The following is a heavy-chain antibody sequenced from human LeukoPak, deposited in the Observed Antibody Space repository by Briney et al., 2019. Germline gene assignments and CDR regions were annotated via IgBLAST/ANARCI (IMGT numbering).Heavy chain of an antibody. CDR1: GFTFGNSW. V-gene: IGHV3-74*01. Sequence: GRSLRLSCAASGFTFGNSWVHWVRQAPGKGLVWVSLINADGSTTSYADSVKGRFTISRDNARNTLSLEMNSLTIEDTAVYYCIVVVEPPDSDGFDVWGQGTMITVSS. D-gene: IGHD1-14*01. J-gene: IGHJ3*01. CDR2: INADGSTT. CDR3: IVVVEPPDSDGFDV.